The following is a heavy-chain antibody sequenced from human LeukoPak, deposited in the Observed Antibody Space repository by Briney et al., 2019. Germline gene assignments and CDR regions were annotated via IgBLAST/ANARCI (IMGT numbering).Heavy chain of an antibody. D-gene: IGHD6-6*01. V-gene: IGHV4-34*01. CDR3: ARGLRIAARPYWFDP. CDR1: GGSFSGYY. J-gene: IGHJ5*02. CDR2: INHSGST. Sequence: SETLSLTCAVYGGSFSGYYWSWIRQPPGKGLEWIGEINHSGSTSYNPSLKSRVTISVDTSKNQFSLKLSSVTAADTAVYYCARGLRIAARPYWFDPWGQGTLVTVSS.